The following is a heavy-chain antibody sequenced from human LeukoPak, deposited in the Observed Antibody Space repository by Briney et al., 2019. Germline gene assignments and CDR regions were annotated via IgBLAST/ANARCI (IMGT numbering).Heavy chain of an antibody. Sequence: TGGSLRLSCAISGLTFHDYAMTWVRQARGKGLECVSTIVGDSSKTYYADSVKGRFTISRDNSNYMLFLHMNSLRAEDTAIYYCAKQPYNYYYLDVWGKGTTVTVSS. J-gene: IGHJ6*03. D-gene: IGHD2-21*01. V-gene: IGHV3-23*01. CDR1: GLTFHDYA. CDR2: IVGDSSKT. CDR3: AKQPYNYYYLDV.